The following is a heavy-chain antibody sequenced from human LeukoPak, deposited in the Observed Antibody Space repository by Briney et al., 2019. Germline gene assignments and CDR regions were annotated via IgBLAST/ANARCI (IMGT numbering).Heavy chain of an antibody. CDR1: GCTFTSYA. Sequence: ASVKVSCKASGCTFTSYAMHWVRQAPGQRLEWMGWINAGNGNTKYSQKFQGRVTITRDTSASTAYMELSSLRSEDTAVYYCARALGAAAANNWFDPWGQGTLVTVSS. D-gene: IGHD6-13*01. J-gene: IGHJ5*02. CDR2: INAGNGNT. CDR3: ARALGAAAANNWFDP. V-gene: IGHV1-3*01.